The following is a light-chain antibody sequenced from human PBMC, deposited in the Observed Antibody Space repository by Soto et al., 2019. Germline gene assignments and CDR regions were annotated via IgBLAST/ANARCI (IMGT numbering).Light chain of an antibody. V-gene: IGLV1-40*01. Sequence: QSVLTQPPSVSGAPGQRVTISCTGSSSNIGAGYDVHWYQQLPGTAPKLLIYGNSNRPSGVPDRFSGSKSGTSASLAITGRQAEDEADYYCRSYDSSLRGWVFGGGTQLTVL. CDR2: GNS. J-gene: IGLJ7*01. CDR3: RSYDSSLRGWV. CDR1: SSNIGAGYD.